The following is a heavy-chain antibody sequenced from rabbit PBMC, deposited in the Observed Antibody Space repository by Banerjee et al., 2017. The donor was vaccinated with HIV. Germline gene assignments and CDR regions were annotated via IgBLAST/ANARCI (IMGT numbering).Heavy chain of an antibody. CDR3: ARDLAGVTGWNFGL. CDR2: IDTGNSGSA. Sequence: QSLEESGGDLVKPGASLTLTCTASGFSFSSSYYMCWVRQAPGKGLEWIGCIDTGNSGSAYYASWAKVRFTISRTPSTAVTLQVTSLTAADTASYFCARDLAGVTGWNFGLWGQGTLFTVS. V-gene: IGHV1S40*01. J-gene: IGHJ4*01. CDR1: GFSFSSSYY. D-gene: IGHD4-1*01.